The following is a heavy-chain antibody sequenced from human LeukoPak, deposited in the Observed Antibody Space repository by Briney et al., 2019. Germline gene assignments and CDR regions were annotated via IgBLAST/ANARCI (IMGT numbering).Heavy chain of an antibody. CDR2: IIPILGIA. Sequence: SVKVSCRASGGXFSSYAMSWVRQAPGQGLEWLGRIIPILGIANYAQKFQGRVTITADKSTSTAYMELSSLRSEDTAVYYCASIITDYYDSSGSMYYFDYWGQGTLVTVSS. CDR1: GGXFSSYA. CDR3: ASIITDYYDSSGSMYYFDY. D-gene: IGHD3-22*01. J-gene: IGHJ4*02. V-gene: IGHV1-69*04.